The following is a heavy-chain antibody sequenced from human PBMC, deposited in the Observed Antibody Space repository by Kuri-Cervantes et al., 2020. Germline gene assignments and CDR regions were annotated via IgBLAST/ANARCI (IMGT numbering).Heavy chain of an antibody. CDR3: ARDQWLVPRGFDY. CDR1: GFTVSSNY. D-gene: IGHD6-19*01. Sequence: LSLTCAASGFTVSSNYMSWVRQAPGKGLVWVSRINSDGSSTSYADSVKGRFTISRDNAKNALYLQMNSLRAEDTAVYYCARDQWLVPRGFDYWGQGTLVTVSS. J-gene: IGHJ4*02. CDR2: INSDGSST. V-gene: IGHV3-74*01.